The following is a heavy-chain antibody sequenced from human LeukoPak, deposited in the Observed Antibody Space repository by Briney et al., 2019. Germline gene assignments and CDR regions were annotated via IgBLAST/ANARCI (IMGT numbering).Heavy chain of an antibody. Sequence: GGSLRLSCAASGFTFNNYWMYWVRQAPGKGLEWVSLMYSGGGTSYADSVKGRFTISRDTSKNTLYLQMSSLRAEDTALYYCARYDNGKDYFDYWGQGTLVTVSS. CDR1: GFTFNNYW. J-gene: IGHJ4*02. CDR3: ARYDNGKDYFDY. D-gene: IGHD1-1*01. CDR2: MYSGGGT. V-gene: IGHV3-53*01.